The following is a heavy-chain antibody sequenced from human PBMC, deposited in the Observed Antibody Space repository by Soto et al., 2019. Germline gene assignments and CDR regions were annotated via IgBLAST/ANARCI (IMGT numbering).Heavy chain of an antibody. CDR2: IYYSGST. J-gene: IGHJ4*02. CDR3: AREDVRETI. Sequence: PSETLSLTCTVSGGSISSYYWSWIRQPPGKGLEWIGYIYYSGSTNYNPSLKSRVTISVDTSKNQFSLKLSSVTAADTAVYYCAREDVRETIWGQGTLVTVSS. D-gene: IGHD1-1*01. CDR1: GGSISSYY. V-gene: IGHV4-59*01.